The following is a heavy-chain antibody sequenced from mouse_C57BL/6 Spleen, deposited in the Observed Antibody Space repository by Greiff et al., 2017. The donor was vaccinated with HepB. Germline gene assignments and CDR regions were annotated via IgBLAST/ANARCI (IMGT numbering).Heavy chain of an antibody. CDR1: GFTFSNYW. V-gene: IGHV6-3*01. CDR2: IRLKSDNYAT. Sequence: EVKVEESGGGLVQPGGSMKLSCVASGFTFSNYWMNWVRQSPEKGLEWVAQIRLKSDNYATHYAESVKGRFTISRDDSKSSVYLQMNNLRAEDTGIYYCTSIPGYWGQGTSVTVSS. CDR3: TSIPGY. J-gene: IGHJ4*01.